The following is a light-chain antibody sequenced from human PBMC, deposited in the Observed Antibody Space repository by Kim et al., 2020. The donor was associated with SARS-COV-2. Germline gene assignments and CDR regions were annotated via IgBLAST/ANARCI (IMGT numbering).Light chain of an antibody. V-gene: IGLV3-21*04. J-gene: IGLJ2*01. CDR1: NIGSKS. CDR2: YDS. Sequence: SYELTQPPSVSVAPGKTARITCGGNNIGSKSVHWYQQKPGQAPVLVIYYDSDRPSGIPERFSGSNSGNTATLTISRVEAGDEADYYCQVRDSSRDHPVVF. CDR3: QVRDSSRDHPVV.